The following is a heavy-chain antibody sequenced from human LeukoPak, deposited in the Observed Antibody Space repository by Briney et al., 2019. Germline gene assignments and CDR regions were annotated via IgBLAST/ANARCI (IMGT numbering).Heavy chain of an antibody. CDR2: ISSTSAYI. D-gene: IGHD2-8*02. V-gene: IGHV3-21*01. CDR3: ARVAVSGPTGWIDS. J-gene: IGHJ5*01. Sequence: PGGSLRLSCAGSGFALKSYSLSWVRQAPGKGLEWVSSISSTSAYIYYADSVKGRFTISRDNVDNVVYLQMNSLGAEDTAVYYCARVAVSGPTGWIDSWGQGTLVIVSS. CDR1: GFALKSYS.